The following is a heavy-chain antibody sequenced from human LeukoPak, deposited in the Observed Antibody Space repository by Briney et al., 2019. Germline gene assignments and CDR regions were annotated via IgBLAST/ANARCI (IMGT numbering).Heavy chain of an antibody. CDR2: IWYDGSNK. D-gene: IGHD3-3*01. J-gene: IGHJ4*02. Sequence: GGSLRLSCAASGFTFSSYGMHWVRQAPGTGLEWVAVIWYDGSNKYYADSVKGRFTISRDNSKNTLYLQMNSLRAEDTAVYYCAKDGGGGYYVAYFDYWGQGTLVTVSS. V-gene: IGHV3-33*06. CDR3: AKDGGGGYYVAYFDY. CDR1: GFTFSSYG.